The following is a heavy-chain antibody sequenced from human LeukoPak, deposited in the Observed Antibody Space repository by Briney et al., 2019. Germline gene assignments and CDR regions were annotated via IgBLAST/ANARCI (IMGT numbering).Heavy chain of an antibody. CDR2: ISPAGQT. V-gene: IGHV4/OR15-8*02. D-gene: IGHD1-26*01. CDR1: GGSISGTNW. Sequence: SETLSLTCGVSGGSISGTNWWSWVRQPPGQGLEWIEEISPAGQTNYNPSLNGRVTMSLDKSSNQLSLHLTSVTAADTATYFCSRESGPFCPFGYWGQGTLVIVSS. CDR3: SRESGPFCPFGY. J-gene: IGHJ4*02.